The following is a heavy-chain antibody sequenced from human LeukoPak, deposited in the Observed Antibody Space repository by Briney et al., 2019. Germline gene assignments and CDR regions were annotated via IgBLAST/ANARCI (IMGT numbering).Heavy chain of an antibody. CDR1: GFTFNTYW. J-gene: IGHJ4*02. CDR2: IGGDGSMT. CDR3: ARDERSGYYVF. V-gene: IGHV3-7*01. Sequence: GGSLRLSCAASGFTFNTYWMSWVRQAPGRGLEGVANIGGDGSMTQYADSVRGRFTISRDNAKTSLYLQMSSLKADDSAVYYCARDERSGYYVFWGQGILVTVSS. D-gene: IGHD3-22*01.